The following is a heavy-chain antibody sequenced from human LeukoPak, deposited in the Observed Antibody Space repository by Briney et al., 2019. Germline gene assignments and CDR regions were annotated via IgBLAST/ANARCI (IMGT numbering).Heavy chain of an antibody. Sequence: GRSLRLSCAASGFTFSSYGMHWVRQAPGKGLEWVAVIWFDGSNKYYADSVKGRFTISRDNPKNTLYLQMNSLRAEDTAVYYCARGYGGNSWHFDYWGQGTLVTVSS. J-gene: IGHJ4*02. V-gene: IGHV3-33*01. CDR2: IWFDGSNK. CDR1: GFTFSSYG. CDR3: ARGYGGNSWHFDY. D-gene: IGHD4-23*01.